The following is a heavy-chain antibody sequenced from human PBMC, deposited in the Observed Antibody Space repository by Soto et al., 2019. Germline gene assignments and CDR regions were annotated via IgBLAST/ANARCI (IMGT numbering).Heavy chain of an antibody. V-gene: IGHV1-8*01. D-gene: IGHD4-17*01. Sequence: QVQLVKSGAEVKKPGDSVKVSCKASGSTFTNYDIDWVRQATGQGLEWMGWMTPKSGDTGYAQKFQGRITMTRNTSISTAYRGLSSLRSEYTAVYYCARATYGDYDHWGQGTLVTVAS. CDR1: GSTFTNYD. CDR3: ARATYGDYDH. CDR2: MTPKSGDT. J-gene: IGHJ5*02.